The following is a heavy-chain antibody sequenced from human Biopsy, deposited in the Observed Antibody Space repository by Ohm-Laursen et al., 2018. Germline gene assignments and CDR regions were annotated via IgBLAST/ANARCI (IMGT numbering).Heavy chain of an antibody. D-gene: IGHD6-13*01. Sequence: SVKVSCKVSGGTFSNSAISWVRQAPGQGLEWMGGIITFFRTVNYAQNFQGRLTITADEFTDTAYMELRSLRSEDTAVYYCARHIGSSWEWAFDIWGRGTMVTVSS. CDR3: ARHIGSSWEWAFDI. J-gene: IGHJ3*02. V-gene: IGHV1-69*13. CDR2: IITFFRTV. CDR1: GGTFSNSA.